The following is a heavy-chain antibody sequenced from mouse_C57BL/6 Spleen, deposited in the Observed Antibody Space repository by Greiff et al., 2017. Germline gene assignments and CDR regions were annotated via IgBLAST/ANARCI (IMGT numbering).Heavy chain of an antibody. CDR2: ISDGGSYT. Sequence: EVKLVESGGGLVKPGGSLKLSCAASGFTFSSYAMSWVRQTPEKRLEWVATISDGGSYTYYPDNVKGRFTISRDNAKNHLYLQMRHLTSEDTAMXYCASGGYGNASMDYWGQGTSVTVSS. CDR1: GFTFSSYA. J-gene: IGHJ4*01. D-gene: IGHD2-10*02. V-gene: IGHV5-4*03. CDR3: ASGGYGNASMDY.